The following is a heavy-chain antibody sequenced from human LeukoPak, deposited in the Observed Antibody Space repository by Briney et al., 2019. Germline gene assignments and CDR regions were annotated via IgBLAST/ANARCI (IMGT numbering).Heavy chain of an antibody. Sequence: SETLSLTCAVYGGSFSGYYWSWIRQPPGKGLEWIGEINHSGSTNYNPSLKSRVTISVDTSKNQFSLKLSPVTAADTAVYYCARSYYDSSGYYDDAFDIWGQGTMVTVSS. CDR3: ARSYYDSSGYYDDAFDI. CDR2: INHSGST. D-gene: IGHD3-22*01. J-gene: IGHJ3*02. V-gene: IGHV4-34*01. CDR1: GGSFSGYY.